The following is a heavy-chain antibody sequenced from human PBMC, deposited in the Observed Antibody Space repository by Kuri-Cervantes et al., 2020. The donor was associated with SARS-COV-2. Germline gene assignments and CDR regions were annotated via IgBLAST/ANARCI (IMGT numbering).Heavy chain of an antibody. V-gene: IGHV3-23*01. D-gene: IGHD3-3*01. CDR3: ARDFGGTVDY. J-gene: IGHJ4*02. CDR1: GFTFSSYA. CDR2: ISGSGGST. Sequence: GGSLRLSCAASGFTFSSYAMSWVRQAPGKGLEWVSTISGSGGSTYYADSVKGRFTISRDNSKNTLYLQMNSLRAEDTALYHCARDFGGTVDYWGQGTLVTVS.